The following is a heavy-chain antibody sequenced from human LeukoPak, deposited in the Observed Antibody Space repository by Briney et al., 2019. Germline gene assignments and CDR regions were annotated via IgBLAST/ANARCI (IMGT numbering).Heavy chain of an antibody. CDR2: INHSGST. CDR1: GGSFSGYY. V-gene: IGHV4-34*01. J-gene: IGHJ3*02. Sequence: PSETLSLTCAVYGGSFSGYYWSWIRQPPGKGLEWIGEINHSGSTNYNPSLKSRVTISVDTSKNQFSLKLSSVTAADTAVYYCARRDYGAAFVIWGQGTMVTVSS. D-gene: IGHD4-17*01. CDR3: ARRDYGAAFVI.